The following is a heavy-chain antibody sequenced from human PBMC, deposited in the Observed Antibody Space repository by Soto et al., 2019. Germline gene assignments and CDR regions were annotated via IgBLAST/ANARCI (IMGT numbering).Heavy chain of an antibody. J-gene: IGHJ6*02. CDR2: ISGSGGST. D-gene: IGHD3-22*01. CDR3: AKADYYDSSGYYYLYYYGMDV. Sequence: GGSLRLSCAASGFTFSSYAMSWVRQAPGKGLEWVSAISGSGGSTYYADSVKGRFTISRDNSKNTLYLQMNSLRAEDTAVYYCAKADYYDSSGYYYLYYYGMDVWGQGTTVTVSS. CDR1: GFTFSSYA. V-gene: IGHV3-23*01.